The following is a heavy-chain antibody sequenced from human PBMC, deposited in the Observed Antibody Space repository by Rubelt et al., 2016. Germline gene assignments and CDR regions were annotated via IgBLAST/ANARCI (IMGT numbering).Heavy chain of an antibody. J-gene: IGHJ4*02. D-gene: IGHD2/OR15-2a*01. CDR3: ARDSGSRIFDY. Sequence: QVQLQQWGAGLLKSSETLSLTCAVYGGSFSGYYWSWIRQPPGKGLEWIGEINHSGSTNYNPSLKSRVTISVDTAKNQFSLKLSSVTAADTAVYYCARDSGSRIFDYWGQGTLVTVSS. V-gene: IGHV4-34*01. CDR1: GGSFSGYY. CDR2: INHSGST.